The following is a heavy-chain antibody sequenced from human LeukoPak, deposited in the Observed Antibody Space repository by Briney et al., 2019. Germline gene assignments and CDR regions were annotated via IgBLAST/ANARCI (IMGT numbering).Heavy chain of an antibody. CDR1: GFTFNTNA. Sequence: GGSLRLSCATSGFTFNTNAMSWVRQAPGKGLEWVSTIGNTETFYADSVTGRLTISRDNSKNTVYLHMNSLRVEDTAVYYCAKDWIQFNRVFDCFDSWGREPWSPSPQ. D-gene: IGHD2-21*01. CDR2: IGNTET. J-gene: IGHJ4*02. V-gene: IGHV3-23*01. CDR3: AKDWIQFNRVFDCFDS.